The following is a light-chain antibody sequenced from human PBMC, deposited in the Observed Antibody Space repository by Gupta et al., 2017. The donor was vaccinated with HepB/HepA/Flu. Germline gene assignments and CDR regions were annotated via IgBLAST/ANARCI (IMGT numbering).Light chain of an antibody. CDR1: SSDVGGYNY. V-gene: IGLV2-14*03. Sequence: QSALTQPASVSGSPGQSITISYTGTSSDVGGYNYVSWYQQHPGKAPKLMIYDVSNRHSGVSNRFSGSKSGNTASLTISGLQAEDEADYYCSSYTSSSTLVVFGGGTKLTVL. J-gene: IGLJ2*01. CDR2: DVS. CDR3: SSYTSSSTLVV.